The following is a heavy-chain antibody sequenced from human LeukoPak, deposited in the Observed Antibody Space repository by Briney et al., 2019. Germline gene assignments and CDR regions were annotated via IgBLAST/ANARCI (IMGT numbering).Heavy chain of an antibody. D-gene: IGHD3-16*01. V-gene: IGHV4-59*12. J-gene: IGHJ6*03. CDR1: GGSISSYY. CDR2: ISDSGST. Sequence: SETLSLTCTVSGGSISSYYWSWIRQLPGKGLEWIGYISDSGSTNSNPSLNSRATISVDTSKNQFSLKLSSVTAADTAMYYCAREKIGTGTVLGKDYYYMDVWGKGTTVTVSS. CDR3: AREKIGTGTVLGKDYYYMDV.